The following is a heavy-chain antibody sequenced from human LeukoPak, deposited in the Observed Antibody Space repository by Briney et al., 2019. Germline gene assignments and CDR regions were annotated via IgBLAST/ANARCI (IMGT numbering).Heavy chain of an antibody. CDR1: GYTFTGYY. D-gene: IGHD6-19*01. CDR3: ARDEQWLVEARTFDY. Sequence: ASVKVSCKASGYTFTGYYMHWVRQAPGQGLEWMGFINPNGGGTNSAQKFQGRVTMTRDTSISTAYMELSRLRSDDTAVYYCARDEQWLVEARTFDYWGQGTLVTVSS. J-gene: IGHJ4*02. CDR2: INPNGGGT. V-gene: IGHV1-2*02.